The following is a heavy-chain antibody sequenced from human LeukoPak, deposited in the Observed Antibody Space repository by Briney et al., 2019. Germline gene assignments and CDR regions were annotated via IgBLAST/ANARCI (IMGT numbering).Heavy chain of an antibody. CDR2: IDPSDSYT. V-gene: IGHV5-10-1*01. J-gene: IGHJ5*02. CDR3: ARLLGSYYQNWFDP. CDR1: GYSFTNYW. Sequence: GESLKISCKDSGYSFTNYWIGWVRQMPGKGLEWMGRIDPSDSYTNYSPSFQGHVTISADKSISTAYLQWSSLKASDTAMYYCARLLGSYYQNWFDPWGQGTLVTVSS. D-gene: IGHD3-10*01.